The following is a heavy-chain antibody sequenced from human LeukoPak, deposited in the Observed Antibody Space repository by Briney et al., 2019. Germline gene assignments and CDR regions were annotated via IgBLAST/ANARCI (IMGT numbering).Heavy chain of an antibody. Sequence: GGSLRLSCAASGFTFSNAWMTWVRQAPGKGLEWVGRIKSKTDGGTTDYAAPVKGRFTISRDDSKNTLYLQMNSLKTEDTAVYYCTREAVTANGYFDYWGQGTLVTVSS. D-gene: IGHD2-21*02. CDR2: IKSKTDGGTT. CDR1: GFTFSNAW. J-gene: IGHJ4*02. CDR3: TREAVTANGYFDY. V-gene: IGHV3-15*01.